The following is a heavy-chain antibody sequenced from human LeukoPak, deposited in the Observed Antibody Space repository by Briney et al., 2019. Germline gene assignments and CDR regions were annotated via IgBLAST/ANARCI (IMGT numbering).Heavy chain of an antibody. CDR3: ARSSGIVGATTQ. Sequence: SQTLSLTCTVSGGSISSGGYYWSWIRQHPGKGLEWIGYIYYSGSTYYNPSLKSRVTISVDTSKNQFSLKLSSVTAADTAVYYCARSSGIVGATTQWGQGTLVTVSS. CDR2: IYYSGST. D-gene: IGHD1-26*01. J-gene: IGHJ4*02. V-gene: IGHV4-31*03. CDR1: GGSISSGGYY.